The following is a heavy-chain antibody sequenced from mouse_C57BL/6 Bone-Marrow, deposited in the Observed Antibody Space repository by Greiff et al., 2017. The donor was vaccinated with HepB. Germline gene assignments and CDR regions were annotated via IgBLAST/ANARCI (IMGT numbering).Heavy chain of an antibody. CDR1: GYSITSGYY. V-gene: IGHV3-6*01. Sequence: EVQLQESGPGLVKPSQSLSLTCSVTGYSITSGYYWNWIRQFPGNKLEWMGYISYDGSNNYNPSLKNRISITRDTSKNQFFLKLNSVTTEDTATYYCARDRVGYGSSLFDYWGQGTTLTVSS. CDR2: ISYDGSN. D-gene: IGHD1-1*01. CDR3: ARDRVGYGSSLFDY. J-gene: IGHJ2*01.